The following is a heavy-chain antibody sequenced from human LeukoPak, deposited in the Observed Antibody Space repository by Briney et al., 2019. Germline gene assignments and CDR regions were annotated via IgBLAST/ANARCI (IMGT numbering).Heavy chain of an antibody. CDR1: GGSFSGYY. CDR2: INHSGST. Sequence: SETLSLTCAVYGGSFSGYYWSWIRQPPGKGLEWIGEINHSGSTNYNPSLKSRVTISVDTSKNQFSLKLSSVTAADTAVYYCASGRITIFGVVPLGMDVWGQGTTVTVSS. CDR3: ASGRITIFGVVPLGMDV. D-gene: IGHD3-3*01. V-gene: IGHV4-34*01. J-gene: IGHJ6*02.